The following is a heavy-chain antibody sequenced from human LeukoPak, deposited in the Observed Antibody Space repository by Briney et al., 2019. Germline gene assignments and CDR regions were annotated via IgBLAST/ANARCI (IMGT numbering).Heavy chain of an antibody. V-gene: IGHV4-39*01. Sequence: PSETLSLTCSVSGGSISSKNYYWAWIRQPPGKGLEWIGSVYFTGATNYSPPLQSRVTISGDTSKNQISLKLNSVTAADTAVYYCAWSGYLKGYFDYWGQGTLVTVSS. CDR1: GGSISSKNYY. D-gene: IGHD3-3*01. J-gene: IGHJ4*02. CDR3: AWSGYLKGYFDY. CDR2: VYFTGAT.